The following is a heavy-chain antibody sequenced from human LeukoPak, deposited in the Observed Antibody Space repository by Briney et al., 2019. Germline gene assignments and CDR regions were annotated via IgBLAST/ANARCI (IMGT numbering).Heavy chain of an antibody. D-gene: IGHD3-10*01. V-gene: IGHV3-23*01. J-gene: IGHJ4*02. CDR3: ARAAMVRGVDYFDS. CDR2: ISGSGGAT. Sequence: PGGSLRLSCAASGFTFSSYSMTWVRQAPGKGLEWVSVISGSGGATYYADSVKGRFTISRDNSKNTLYLQMNSLRADDTAVYYCARAAMVRGVDYFDSWGQGTLVTVSS. CDR1: GFTFSSYS.